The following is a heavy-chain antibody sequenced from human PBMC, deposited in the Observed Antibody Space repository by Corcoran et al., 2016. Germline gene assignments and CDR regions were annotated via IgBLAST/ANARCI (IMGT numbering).Heavy chain of an antibody. J-gene: IGHJ4*02. D-gene: IGHD6-19*01. CDR3: ARAQRYISGWYLDY. CDR1: GFTFSSYW. CDR2: INSDGSST. V-gene: IGHV3-74*01. Sequence: EVQLVESGGGLVQPGGSLRLSCAASGFTFSSYWMHWVRQDPGKGLVWVTRINSDGSSTSYADSVKGRFTISRDNDKNTLYLQMNSLRAEDTAVYYCARAQRYISGWYLDYRGQGTLVTVSS.